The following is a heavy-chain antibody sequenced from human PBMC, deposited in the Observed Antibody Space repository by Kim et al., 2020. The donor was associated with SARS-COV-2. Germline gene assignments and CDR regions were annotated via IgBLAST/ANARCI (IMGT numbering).Heavy chain of an antibody. Sequence: ADAWKGRFTIARDNSKNPLYLKLNSLRAEDTAVYYCAKSDTAMVTGWFDPWGQGTLVTVSS. J-gene: IGHJ5*02. V-gene: IGHV3-23*01. CDR3: AKSDTAMVTGWFDP. D-gene: IGHD5-18*01.